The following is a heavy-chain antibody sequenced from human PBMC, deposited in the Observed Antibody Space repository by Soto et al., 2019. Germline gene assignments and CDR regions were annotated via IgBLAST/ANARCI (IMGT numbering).Heavy chain of an antibody. CDR2: INSDGNST. D-gene: IGHD4-4*01. Sequence: VGPQRVSCAASGFTIIAFGRHWVRQVPGKGPVWVSRINSDGNSTSYADSVKGRFTISRDNAKNTLYLQMNSLRAEDTAVYYCARGSNHFDYWGQGTLVTVSS. CDR3: ARGSNHFDY. CDR1: GFTIIAFG. V-gene: IGHV3-74*01. J-gene: IGHJ4*02.